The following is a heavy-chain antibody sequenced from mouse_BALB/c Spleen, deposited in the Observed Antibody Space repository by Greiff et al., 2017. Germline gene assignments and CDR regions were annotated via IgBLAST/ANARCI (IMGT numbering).Heavy chain of an antibody. Sequence: EVQLQESGGGLVQPGGSRKLSCAASGFTFSSFGMHWVRQAPEKGLEWVAYISSGSSTIYYADTVKGRFTISRDNPKNTLFLQMTSLRSEDTAMYYCARSEYGNYDFDYWGQGTTLTVSS. V-gene: IGHV5-17*02. J-gene: IGHJ2*01. CDR1: GFTFSSFG. CDR3: ARSEYGNYDFDY. CDR2: ISSGSSTI. D-gene: IGHD2-10*02.